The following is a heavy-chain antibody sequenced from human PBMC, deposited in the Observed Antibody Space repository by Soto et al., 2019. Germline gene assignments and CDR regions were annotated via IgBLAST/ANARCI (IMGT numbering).Heavy chain of an antibody. Sequence: SETLSLTCTVSGTSMNSYYWSWIRQSPGKGLEYIGCVYSSGSTSYNPSLRSRLTISLDTSKTQFSLKLSSVTAADTAVYYCARGYSSNWFRVDYWGQGILVTVSS. CDR3: ARGYSSNWFRVDY. CDR1: GTSMNSYY. J-gene: IGHJ4*02. D-gene: IGHD6-13*01. CDR2: VYSSGST. V-gene: IGHV4-59*01.